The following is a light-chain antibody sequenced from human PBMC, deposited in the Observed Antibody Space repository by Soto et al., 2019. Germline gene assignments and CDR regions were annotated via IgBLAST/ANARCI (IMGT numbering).Light chain of an antibody. CDR3: QQYNVWPLT. Sequence: EIVMTQSPATLSVSPGERATVSCRASQSVSSNLAWYQQKPGQTPKLLIYVASTRATGIPARFSGSGSGTEFTLTISSLQSEDFAVYYCQQYNVWPLTFGGGTKVESK. J-gene: IGKJ4*01. CDR1: QSVSSN. V-gene: IGKV3-15*01. CDR2: VAS.